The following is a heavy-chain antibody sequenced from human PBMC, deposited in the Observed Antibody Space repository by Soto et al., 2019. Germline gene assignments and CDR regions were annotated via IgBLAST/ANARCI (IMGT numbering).Heavy chain of an antibody. CDR2: INHSGST. Sequence: PSETLSLTCAVYGGSFSGYYWSWIRQPPGKGLEWIGEINHSGSTNYNPSLKSRVTISVDTSKNQFSLKLSSVTAADTAVYYCARGPHATYYYGSGSYFRDWFAPWGQGTLVTVSS. CDR1: GGSFSGYY. D-gene: IGHD3-10*01. V-gene: IGHV4-34*01. CDR3: ARGPHATYYYGSGSYFRDWFAP. J-gene: IGHJ5*02.